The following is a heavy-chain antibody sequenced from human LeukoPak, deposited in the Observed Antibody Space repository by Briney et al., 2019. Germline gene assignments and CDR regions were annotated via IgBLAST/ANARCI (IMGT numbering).Heavy chain of an antibody. CDR1: GLTFSSHW. CDR2: ITNDGSST. V-gene: IGHV3-74*01. J-gene: IGHJ6*02. CDR3: ARAEIVVVAAMDV. Sequence: PGGSLRLSCAASGLTFSSHWMHWVRQAPGKGLVWVSRITNDGSSTTYADSVKGRFTISRDNSKNTLYLQMNSLRAEDTAVYYCARAEIVVVAAMDVWGQGTTVTVSS. D-gene: IGHD2-15*01.